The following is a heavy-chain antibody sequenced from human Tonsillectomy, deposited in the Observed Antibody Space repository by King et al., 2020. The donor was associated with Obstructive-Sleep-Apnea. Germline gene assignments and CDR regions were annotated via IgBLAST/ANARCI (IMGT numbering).Heavy chain of an antibody. J-gene: IGHJ4*02. D-gene: IGHD6-13*01. CDR1: GYIFNNYA. CDR2: INTNTGNP. V-gene: IGHV7-4-1*02. Sequence: QLVQSGSELRKPGASVKISCKASGYIFNNYAIHWVRQAPGQGLEWMGWINTNTGNPAYAQGFIGRFVLSLDNSVSTTHLQINNVKTEDTAVYYCARWEGFTSNWPSAYWGRGTLVTGSS. CDR3: ARWEGFTSNWPSAY.